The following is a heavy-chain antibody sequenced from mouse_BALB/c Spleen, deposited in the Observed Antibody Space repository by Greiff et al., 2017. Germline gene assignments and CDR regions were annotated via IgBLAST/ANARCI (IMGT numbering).Heavy chain of an antibody. CDR1: GFTFSSYA. CDR3: ARGQRYDYNGYWCFDV. Sequence: EVKVEESGGGLVKPGGSLKLSCAASGFTFSSYAMSWVRQSPEKRLEWVAEISSGGSYTYYPDTVTGRFTISRDNAKNTLYLEMSSLRSEDTAMYYCARGQRYDYNGYWCFDVWGAGTTGTVSS. V-gene: IGHV5-9-4*01. J-gene: IGHJ1*01. D-gene: IGHD2-4*01. CDR2: ISSGGSYT.